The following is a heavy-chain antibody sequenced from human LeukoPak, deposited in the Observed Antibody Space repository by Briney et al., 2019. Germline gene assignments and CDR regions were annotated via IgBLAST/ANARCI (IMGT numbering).Heavy chain of an antibody. J-gene: IGHJ4*02. CDR1: GGSFSGYY. D-gene: IGHD3-10*01. V-gene: IGHV4-34*01. Sequence: EASETLSITCAVYGGSFSGYYWSWIRQPPGKGLEWIGEINHSGSTNYNPSLKSRVTISVDTSKNQFSLKLSSVTAADTAVYYCARGPYYYGSGRPDYWGQGTLVTVSS. CDR2: INHSGST. CDR3: ARGPYYYGSGRPDY.